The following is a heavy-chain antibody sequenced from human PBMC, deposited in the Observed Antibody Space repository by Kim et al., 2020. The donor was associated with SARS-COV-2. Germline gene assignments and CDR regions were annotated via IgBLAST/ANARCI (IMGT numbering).Heavy chain of an antibody. J-gene: IGHJ3*02. CDR3: AKDISDSSRWFVALDI. V-gene: IGHV3-43*02. Sequence: GGSLRLSCAASGFTFDDSAMQWVRQVPGNGLEWVSFISGDGGSTYYADSVKGRFTVSRDNNKNSLYLQMNSLRTEDTALYYCAKDISDSSRWFVALDIWGLGTMVTVSS. CDR1: GFTFDDSA. CDR2: ISGDGGST. D-gene: IGHD6-13*01.